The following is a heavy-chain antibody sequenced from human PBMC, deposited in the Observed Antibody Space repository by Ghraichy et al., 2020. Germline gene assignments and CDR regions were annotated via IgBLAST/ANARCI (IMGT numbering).Heavy chain of an antibody. CDR3: AREICASCHSDH. J-gene: IGHJ4*02. Sequence: SETLSLTCTVSGGSITPYYWSWVRQPPGKGLEWIGYIFYSGSTNYNPSLKSRVTMSVDTSKNQFSLKLSSVTAADTAFYYCAREICASCHSDHWGQGTLVTVSS. D-gene: IGHD2-15*01. CDR1: GGSITPYY. CDR2: IFYSGST. V-gene: IGHV4-59*01.